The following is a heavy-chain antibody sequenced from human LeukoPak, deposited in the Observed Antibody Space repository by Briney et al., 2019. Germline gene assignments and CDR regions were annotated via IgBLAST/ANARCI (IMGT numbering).Heavy chain of an antibody. V-gene: IGHV4-59*08. CDR1: GGSISSYY. CDR3: ARVDSNSEKNFDY. CDR2: IYYSGST. D-gene: IGHD6-6*01. Sequence: PSETLSPTCTVSGGSISSYYWSWIRQPPGKGLEWIGYIYYSGSTNYNPSLKSRVTISVDTSKNQFSLKLSSVTAADTAVYYCARVDSNSEKNFDYWGQGTLVTVSS. J-gene: IGHJ4*02.